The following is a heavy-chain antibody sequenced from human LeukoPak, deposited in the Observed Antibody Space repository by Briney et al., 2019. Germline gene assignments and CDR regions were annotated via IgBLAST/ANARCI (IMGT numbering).Heavy chain of an antibody. CDR2: IYYSGST. J-gene: IGHJ6*02. CDR1: GGSISSYY. Sequence: SETLSLTCTVSGGSISSYYWSWIRQPPGKGLEWIGYIYYSGSTNYNPSLKSRVTISVDTSKNQFSLKLSSVTAADTAVYYCARHWEPGWLWSHGMDVWGQGTTVTVSS. D-gene: IGHD1-26*01. CDR3: ARHWEPGWLWSHGMDV. V-gene: IGHV4-59*08.